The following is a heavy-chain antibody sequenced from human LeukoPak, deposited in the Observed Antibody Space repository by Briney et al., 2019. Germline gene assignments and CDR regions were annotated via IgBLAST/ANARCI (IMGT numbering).Heavy chain of an antibody. CDR2: ITSSSSTI. D-gene: IGHD3-22*01. CDR1: GFSFSSYS. J-gene: IGHJ3*02. CDR3: AKDLVVGAFDI. Sequence: GGSLRLSCAASGFSFSSYSMHWVRQAPGKGLQWVSYITSSSSTIYYADSVKGRFTISRDNAQNSLYLQMNSLTAEDTAVYYCAKDLVVGAFDIWGQGTMVTVSS. V-gene: IGHV3-48*01.